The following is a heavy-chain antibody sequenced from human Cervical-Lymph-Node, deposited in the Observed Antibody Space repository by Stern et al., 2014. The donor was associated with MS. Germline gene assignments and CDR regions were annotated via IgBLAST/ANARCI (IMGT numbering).Heavy chain of an antibody. Sequence: MQLVESGGGVVQPGRSLRLSCAASGFTFSSYGMHWVRQAPGKGLAWVGVISYDGSKKCDTDSVEGRFPIPRANSKNPLSLQVNSLRAEDTAVYYCAKDEAHYDILTGYLPDYWGQGTLVTVSS. CDR2: ISYDGSKK. J-gene: IGHJ4*02. CDR1: GFTFSSYG. V-gene: IGHV3-30*18. CDR3: AKDEAHYDILTGYLPDY. D-gene: IGHD3-9*01.